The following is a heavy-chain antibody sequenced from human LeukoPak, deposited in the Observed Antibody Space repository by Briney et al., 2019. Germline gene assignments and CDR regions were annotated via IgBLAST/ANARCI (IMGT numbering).Heavy chain of an antibody. CDR3: ARAPGEYNFGSFDY. CDR2: ISGSGGST. Sequence: QTGGSLRLSCAASGFTFSSYAMSWVRQAPGKGLEWVSTISGSGGSTYYADSVKGRFTISRDNSQNTLYLQMNSLRAEDTAIYFCARAPGEYNFGSFDYWGQGALVTVSS. CDR1: GFTFSSYA. J-gene: IGHJ4*02. V-gene: IGHV3-23*01. D-gene: IGHD5-18*01.